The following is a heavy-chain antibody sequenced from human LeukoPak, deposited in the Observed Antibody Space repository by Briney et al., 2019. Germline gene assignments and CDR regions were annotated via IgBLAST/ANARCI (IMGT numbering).Heavy chain of an antibody. CDR3: ARAHAISKSPNAFDI. J-gene: IGHJ3*02. CDR2: IKQDGSEK. Sequence: GGSLRLSCAASGFTFNSYEMYWVRQAPGKGLEWVANIKQDGSEKYYVDSVKGRFTISRDNAKNSLYLQMNSLRAEDTAVYYCARAHAISKSPNAFDIWGQGTMVTVSS. D-gene: IGHD3-9*01. V-gene: IGHV3-7*01. CDR1: GFTFNSYE.